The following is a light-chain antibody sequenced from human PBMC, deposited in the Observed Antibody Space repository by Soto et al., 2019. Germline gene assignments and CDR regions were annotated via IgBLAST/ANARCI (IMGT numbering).Light chain of an antibody. J-gene: IGKJ3*01. CDR1: QSVGRN. Sequence: EIVVTQSPGILSVSPGDRATLSCRASQSVGRNLAWYQQKPVQAPTLLIYAASTRATGLPARFSGSGSGTDFTLTMSSLKSEDFSVYYCQEYRKWPLFTFVPGTRVDIK. V-gene: IGKV3-15*01. CDR2: AAS. CDR3: QEYRKWPLFT.